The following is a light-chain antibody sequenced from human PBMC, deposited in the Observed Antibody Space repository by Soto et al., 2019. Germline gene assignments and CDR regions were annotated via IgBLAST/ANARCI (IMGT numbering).Light chain of an antibody. CDR1: SSDVGIFGL. V-gene: IGLV2-23*02. J-gene: IGLJ3*02. Sequence: QSAPIQPASVSGSPGQSITISCTGTSSDVGIFGLVSWYQQYPDKAPKLILYEVSKWPSGISHRFSGSKSGNTAFLTISGLQAEDEADYYCCSYAGSRTWVFGGGTKLTVL. CDR2: EVS. CDR3: CSYAGSRTWV.